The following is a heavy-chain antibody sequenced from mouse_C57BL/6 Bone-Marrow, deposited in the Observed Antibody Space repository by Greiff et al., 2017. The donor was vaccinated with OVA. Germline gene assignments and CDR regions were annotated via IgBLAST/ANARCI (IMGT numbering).Heavy chain of an antibody. D-gene: IGHD6-1*01. CDR3: ARALCAYAMDY. CDR1: GYTFTDHT. CDR2: IYPRDGST. Sequence: VKLQESDAELVKPGASVKISCKVSGYTFTDHTIHWMKQRPEPGLEWIGYIYPRDGSTKYNEKFKGKATLTADKSSSTAYMQLNSLTSEDSAVDFCARALCAYAMDYWGQGTSVTVSS. V-gene: IGHV1-78*01. J-gene: IGHJ4*01.